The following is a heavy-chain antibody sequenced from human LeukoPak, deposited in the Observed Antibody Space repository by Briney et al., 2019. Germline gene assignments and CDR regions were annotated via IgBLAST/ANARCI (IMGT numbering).Heavy chain of an antibody. D-gene: IGHD3-10*01. Sequence: GGSLRLSCAASGFTFSSYGMHWVRQAPGKGLEWVAFIRYDGSNKYYADSVKGRSTISRDNSKNTLYLQMNSLRAEDTAVYYCAKAYGSGSYLYWFDPWGQGTLVTVSS. CDR2: IRYDGSNK. CDR3: AKAYGSGSYLYWFDP. CDR1: GFTFSSYG. J-gene: IGHJ5*02. V-gene: IGHV3-30*02.